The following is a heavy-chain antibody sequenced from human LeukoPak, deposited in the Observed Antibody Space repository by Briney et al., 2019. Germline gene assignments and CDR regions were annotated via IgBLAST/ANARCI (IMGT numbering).Heavy chain of an antibody. J-gene: IGHJ4*02. D-gene: IGHD3-3*01. Sequence: ASVKVSCKASGYTFTSYDINWVRQATGQGLEWMGWMNPNRGNTGYAQKFQGRVTMTRNTSISTAYMELSSLRSEDTAVYYCARGLTYYDFWSGYSAYYFDYWGQGTLVTVSS. CDR3: ARGLTYYDFWSGYSAYYFDY. CDR2: MNPNRGNT. CDR1: GYTFTSYD. V-gene: IGHV1-8*01.